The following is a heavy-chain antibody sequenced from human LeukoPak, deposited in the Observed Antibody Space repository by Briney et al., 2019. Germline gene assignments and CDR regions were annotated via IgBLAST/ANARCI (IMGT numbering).Heavy chain of an antibody. Sequence: GGSLRLSCAVSGFTFNTYWMSWVRQAPGKGLEWVANIKHDGSDTHYVDSVKGRFTISRDNAKNSLYLQMNSLRADATAVYYGGRDGFGWGSHDFWGQGTLAPGS. CDR3: GRDGFGWGSHDF. J-gene: IGHJ4*02. CDR2: IKHDGSDT. D-gene: IGHD3-10*01. V-gene: IGHV3-7*01. CDR1: GFTFNTYW.